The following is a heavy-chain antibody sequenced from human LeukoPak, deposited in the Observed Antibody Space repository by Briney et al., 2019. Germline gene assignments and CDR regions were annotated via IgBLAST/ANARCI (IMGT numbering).Heavy chain of an antibody. D-gene: IGHD2-15*01. CDR2: ISYDGSNK. V-gene: IGHV3-30*18. CDR1: GFTFSSYG. Sequence: GGSLRLSCAASGFTFSSYGMHWVRRAPGKGLEWVAVISYDGSNKYYADSVKGRFTISRDNSKNTLYLQMNSLRAEDTAVYYCAKEGFGGGGFYYFDYWGQGTLVTVSS. J-gene: IGHJ4*02. CDR3: AKEGFGGGGFYYFDY.